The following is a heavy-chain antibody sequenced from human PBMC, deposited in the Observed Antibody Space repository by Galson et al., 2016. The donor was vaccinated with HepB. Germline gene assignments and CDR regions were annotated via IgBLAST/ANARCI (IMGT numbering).Heavy chain of an antibody. Sequence: SETLSLTCTVSAISRGDYHWAFIRQPPGKGLEWIGSFSNSGDTFYNPSLKSRVTMSRDTSKNQFSVSLSSVTAADTAAYFCARVSFRTLGYWGQGTLVTVSS. J-gene: IGHJ4*02. CDR2: FSNSGDT. CDR3: ARVSFRTLGY. CDR1: AISRGDYH. V-gene: IGHV4-39*07.